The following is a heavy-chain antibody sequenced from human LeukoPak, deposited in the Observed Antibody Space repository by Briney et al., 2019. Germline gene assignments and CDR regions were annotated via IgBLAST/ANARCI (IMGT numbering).Heavy chain of an antibody. Sequence: GGSLRLSCAASGFTFSSYAMSWVRQAPGKGLEWVSAISGSGGSTYYAASVKGRFTIARDNSKNMLYLQMNSLRAEDTAVYYCAKNACGGDCQNWFDPWGQGTLVTVSS. V-gene: IGHV3-23*01. J-gene: IGHJ5*02. D-gene: IGHD2-21*02. CDR2: ISGSGGST. CDR3: AKNACGGDCQNWFDP. CDR1: GFTFSSYA.